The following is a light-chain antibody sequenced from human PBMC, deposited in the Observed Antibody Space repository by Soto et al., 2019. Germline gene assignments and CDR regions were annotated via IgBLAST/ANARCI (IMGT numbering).Light chain of an antibody. CDR2: GAS. Sequence: AIQMTQSPSSLSASVGDRVTITCRASQDIRTELGWYQQRPGEAPKLLIYGASPLQGGVPSRFSGSGSGTDFTLTISSLQPEDFATYYCLQDYNYPRTFGQGTKVEIK. CDR3: LQDYNYPRT. CDR1: QDIRTE. V-gene: IGKV1-6*01. J-gene: IGKJ1*01.